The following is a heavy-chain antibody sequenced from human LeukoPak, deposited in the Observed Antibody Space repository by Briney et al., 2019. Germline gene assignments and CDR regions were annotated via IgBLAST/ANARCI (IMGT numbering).Heavy chain of an antibody. CDR2: IIPIFGTA. CDR1: GGTFSSYA. V-gene: IGHV1-69*13. CDR3: ARGVRGILTGLSPSEHYMDV. J-gene: IGHJ6*03. Sequence: ASVKVSCKASGGTFSSYAISWVRQAPGQGLEWMGGIIPIFGTANYAQKFQGRVTITADESTSTAYMELSSLRSEDTAVYYCARGVRGILTGLSPSEHYMDVWGKGTSVTISS. D-gene: IGHD3-9*01.